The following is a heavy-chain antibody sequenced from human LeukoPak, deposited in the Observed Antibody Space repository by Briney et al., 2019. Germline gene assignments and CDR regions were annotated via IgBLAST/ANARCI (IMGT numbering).Heavy chain of an antibody. CDR3: ARGTHFWLRDY. CDR1: GDSISNYY. J-gene: IGHJ4*02. D-gene: IGHD3-9*01. Sequence: SETLSLTCTVSGDSISNYYWSWIRQPPGKGLEWIGSIYHSGSTYYNPSLKSRVSISLDTSKNQFSLKLTSVTVADTAVYYCARGTHFWLRDYWGQGTLVTVSS. CDR2: IYHSGST. V-gene: IGHV4-38-2*02.